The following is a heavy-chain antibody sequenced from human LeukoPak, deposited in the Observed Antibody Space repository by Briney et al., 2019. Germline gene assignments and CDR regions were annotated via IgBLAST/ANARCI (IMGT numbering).Heavy chain of an antibody. CDR2: ISGSGGST. V-gene: IGHV3-23*01. CDR1: GFTFSSYE. Sequence: GGSLRLSCAASGFTFSSYEMNWVRQAPGKGLEWVSSISGSGGSTYYADSVKGRFTISRDNSKNTLYLQMNSLRAEDTAIYFCAKVAYDSSGYSYKSWFDPWGQGTLVTVSS. J-gene: IGHJ5*02. CDR3: AKVAYDSSGYSYKSWFDP. D-gene: IGHD3-22*01.